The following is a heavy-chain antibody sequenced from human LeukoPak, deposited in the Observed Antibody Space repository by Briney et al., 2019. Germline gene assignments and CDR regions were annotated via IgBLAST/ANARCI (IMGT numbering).Heavy chain of an antibody. V-gene: IGHV3-23*01. Sequence: GGSLRLSCAASGFTFSSYAMSWVRQAPGKGLEWVSAISGSGVSTYYADSVKGRFTISRDNSKITLDLQMNSLRAEDTAVYYCAKFLSSYQPPDAFDVWGQGTMVTVSS. CDR1: GFTFSSYA. CDR2: ISGSGVST. J-gene: IGHJ3*01. D-gene: IGHD3-22*01. CDR3: AKFLSSYQPPDAFDV.